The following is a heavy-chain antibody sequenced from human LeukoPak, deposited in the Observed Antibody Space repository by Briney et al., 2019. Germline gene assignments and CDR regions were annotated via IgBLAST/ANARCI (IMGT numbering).Heavy chain of an antibody. CDR2: IRYDGSNK. CDR3: ASDRGYDCSSTSCYGSLDY. CDR1: GFTFSSYG. V-gene: IGHV3-30*02. J-gene: IGHJ4*02. Sequence: PGGSLRLSCAASGFTFSSYGMHWVRQAPGKGLEWVAFIRYDGSNKYYADSVKGRFTISRDNSKNTLYLQMNSLRAEDTAVYYCASDRGYDCSSTSCYGSLDYWGQGTLVTVSS. D-gene: IGHD2-2*01.